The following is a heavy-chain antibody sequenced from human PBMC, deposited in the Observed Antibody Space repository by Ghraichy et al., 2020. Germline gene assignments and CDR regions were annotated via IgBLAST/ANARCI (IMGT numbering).Heavy chain of an antibody. CDR2: IYTSGST. D-gene: IGHD4-23*01. CDR1: GGSISSYY. J-gene: IGHJ3*02. V-gene: IGHV4-4*09. CDR3: ARHAYDYGGKGQGAFAI. Sequence: SETLSLTCTVSGGSISSYYWSWIRQPPGKGLEWIGYIYTSGSTNYNPSLKSRVTISVDTSKNQFSLKLSSVTAADAAVYYCARHAYDYGGKGQGAFAIWGRGTMVTVSS.